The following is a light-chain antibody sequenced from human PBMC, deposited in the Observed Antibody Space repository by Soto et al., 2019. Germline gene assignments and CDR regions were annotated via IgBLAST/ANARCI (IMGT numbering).Light chain of an antibody. CDR2: EVN. CDR3: SSYAGNNNLYV. CDR1: SSDVGTYNY. Sequence: QSALTQPPSASGSPGQSVTISCTGTSSDVGTYNYVSWYQQHPGKAPKLMIYEVNKRPAGVPDRFSGSKSGIMASLTVSGLQAEDEAYYYCSSYAGNNNLYVFGSETKFTVL. V-gene: IGLV2-8*01. J-gene: IGLJ1*01.